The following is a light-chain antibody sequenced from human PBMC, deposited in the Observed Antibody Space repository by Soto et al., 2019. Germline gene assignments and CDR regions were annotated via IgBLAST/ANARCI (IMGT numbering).Light chain of an antibody. J-gene: IGLJ1*01. CDR3: QTWGTGIHV. V-gene: IGLV4-69*01. Sequence: QLVLPQSPSSSASLGASVKFTCTLSSGHSSYAIAWHQQQPEKGPRYLMKLNSAGSHSKGDGIPDRFSGSSSGAERYLTISSLQSEDEADYYCQTWGTGIHVFGTGTKLTVL. CDR1: SGHSSYA. CDR2: LNSAGSH.